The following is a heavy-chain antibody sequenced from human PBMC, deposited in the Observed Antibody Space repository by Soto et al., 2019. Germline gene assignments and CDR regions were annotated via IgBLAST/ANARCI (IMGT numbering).Heavy chain of an antibody. J-gene: IGHJ4*02. Sequence: GGSLRLSCAASGFTFSSYGMHWVRQAPGKGLEWVAVISYDGSNKYYADSVKGRFTISRDNSKNTLYLQMNSLRAEDTAVYYCAKDDANWNFGYWGQGTLVTVSS. V-gene: IGHV3-30*18. CDR3: AKDDANWNFGY. D-gene: IGHD1-1*01. CDR2: ISYDGSNK. CDR1: GFTFSSYG.